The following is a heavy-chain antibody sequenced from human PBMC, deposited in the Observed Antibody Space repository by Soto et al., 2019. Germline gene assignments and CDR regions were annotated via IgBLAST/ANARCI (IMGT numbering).Heavy chain of an antibody. V-gene: IGHV4-34*01. CDR2: INHSGST. J-gene: IGHJ4*02. Sequence: SETLSLTCAVYGGSFSCYYWTWIRQPPGKGLEWIGEINHSGSTNYKPSLRSRVTISVDTAKNQFSLKLSSVTAADTAVYYCARKHYYFDYGGQGTLVTVSS. CDR1: GGSFSCYY. CDR3: ARKHYYFDY.